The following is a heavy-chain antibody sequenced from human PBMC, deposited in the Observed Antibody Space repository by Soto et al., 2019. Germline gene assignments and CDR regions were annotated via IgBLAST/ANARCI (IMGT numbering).Heavy chain of an antibody. V-gene: IGHV1-2*04. Sequence: ASVKVSCKASGYTFTGYYMHWVRQAPGQGLEWMGWINPNSGGTNYAQKFQGWVTMTRDTSISTAYMELSRLRSDDTAVYYCARSVPVLGELLSPLYYFDYWGQGTLVTVSS. CDR1: GYTFTGYY. D-gene: IGHD3-10*01. CDR3: ARSVPVLGELLSPLYYFDY. J-gene: IGHJ4*02. CDR2: INPNSGGT.